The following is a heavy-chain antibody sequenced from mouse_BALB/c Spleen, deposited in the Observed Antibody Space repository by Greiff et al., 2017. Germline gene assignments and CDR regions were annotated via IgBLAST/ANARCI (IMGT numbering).Heavy chain of an antibody. CDR2: INSNGGST. J-gene: IGHJ4*01. D-gene: IGHD1-1*02. V-gene: IGHV5-6-2*01. Sequence: DVKLVESGGGLVKLGGSLKLSCAASGFTFSSYYMSWVRQTPEKRLELVAAINSNGGSTYYPDTVKGRFTISRDNAKNTLYLQMSSLKSEDTALYYCARFSYGYYAMDYWGQGTSVTVSS. CDR1: GFTFSSYY. CDR3: ARFSYGYYAMDY.